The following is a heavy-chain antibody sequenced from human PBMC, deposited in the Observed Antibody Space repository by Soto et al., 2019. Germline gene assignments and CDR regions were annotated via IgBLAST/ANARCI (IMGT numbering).Heavy chain of an antibody. Sequence: GGSLRLSCAASGFTFSSYAMHWVRHAPGKGLEWVAVISYDGSNKYYADSVKGRFTISRDNSKNTLYLQMNSLRAEDTAVYYCARGPPITMAYYFDYWSQGTLVTVSS. D-gene: IGHD3-10*01. V-gene: IGHV3-30-3*01. CDR3: ARGPPITMAYYFDY. J-gene: IGHJ4*02. CDR1: GFTFSSYA. CDR2: ISYDGSNK.